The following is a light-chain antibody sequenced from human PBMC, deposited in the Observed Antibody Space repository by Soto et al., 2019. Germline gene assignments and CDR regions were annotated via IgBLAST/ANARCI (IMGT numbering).Light chain of an antibody. CDR2: GVS. V-gene: IGKV3-20*01. J-gene: IGKJ1*01. Sequence: EIVLTQSPGPLSLSPGERATLSCRASQSISSTYLAWYQQKPGQAPRLLIYGVSTRATGIPERFSGSGSVTDFTLTIDRLEPGDFAVDYWQVYGDSSPTFGQGTKVDIK. CDR3: QVYGDSSPT. CDR1: QSISSTY.